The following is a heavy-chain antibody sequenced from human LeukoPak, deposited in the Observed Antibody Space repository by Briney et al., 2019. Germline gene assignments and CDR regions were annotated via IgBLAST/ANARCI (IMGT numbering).Heavy chain of an antibody. CDR2: MSAYNGNT. CDR1: GYTFTSYG. Sequence: ASVKVSCKASGYTFTSYGISWGRQAPGQGLEWMGWMSAYNGNTNYVQKLQGRVTMTTDTSTSTAYMELRSLRSDDTAVYYCARALYGDAIDYWGQGTLVTVSS. J-gene: IGHJ4*02. V-gene: IGHV1-18*01. CDR3: ARALYGDAIDY. D-gene: IGHD4-17*01.